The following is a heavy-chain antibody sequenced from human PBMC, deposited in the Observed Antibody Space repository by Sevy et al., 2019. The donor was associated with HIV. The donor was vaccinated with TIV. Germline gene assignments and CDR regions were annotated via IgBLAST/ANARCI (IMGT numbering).Heavy chain of an antibody. V-gene: IGHV4-4*07. J-gene: IGHJ5*02. D-gene: IGHD3-16*01. CDR3: AREKLRYASSTEPGGHWFDP. CDR1: GGSIDNYY. CDR2: SYTTGTT. Sequence: SETLSLTCNVSGGSIDNYYWSWIRQSAGGGLEWLGRSYTTGTTRYSPSLKIRVTVSVDTSKNQVFLKLISVTAADTAVYYCAREKLRYASSTEPGGHWFDPWGQGILVTVSS.